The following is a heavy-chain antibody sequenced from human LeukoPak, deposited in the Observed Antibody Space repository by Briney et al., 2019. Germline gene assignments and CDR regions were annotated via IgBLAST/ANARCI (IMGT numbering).Heavy chain of an antibody. CDR1: GGSFSGYY. V-gene: IGHV4-34*01. CDR3: ARAALLAARPGTYYFDY. CDR2: INHSGST. Sequence: PSETLSLTCAVYGGSFSGYYWGWIRQPPGKGLEWIGEINHSGSTYYNPSLKSRVTISVDTSKNQFSLKLSSVTAADTAVYYCARAALLAARPGTYYFDYWGQGTLVTVSS. J-gene: IGHJ4*02. D-gene: IGHD6-6*01.